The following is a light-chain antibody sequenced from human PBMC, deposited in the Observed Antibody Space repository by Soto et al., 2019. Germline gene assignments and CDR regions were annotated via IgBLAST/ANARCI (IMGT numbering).Light chain of an antibody. CDR1: SSDIGGGGYNY. V-gene: IGLV2-14*01. J-gene: IGLJ3*02. Sequence: QSVLTQPASVSGSPGQSITISCTGTSSDIGGGGYNYVSLYQQYPGKAPKLMMYEVNNRPSGISNRFSGSKSGNTASLSISGLQAEDEADYYCISYTSSATWVFGGGTKVTVL. CDR3: ISYTSSATWV. CDR2: EVN.